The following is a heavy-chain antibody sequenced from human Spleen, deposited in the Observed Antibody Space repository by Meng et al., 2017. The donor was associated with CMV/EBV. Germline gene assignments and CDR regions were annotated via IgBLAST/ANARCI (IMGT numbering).Heavy chain of an antibody. CDR1: GFTFSDYA. D-gene: IGHD2-2*02. V-gene: IGHV3-30-3*01. J-gene: IGHJ1*01. Sequence: GESLKISCAASGFTFSDYAMHWVRQAPGKGLEWLAVTSYDGSNKYYADSVKGRFTISRDNSKNTLYPQMNSLRGDDTALYYCARDPAALGFCSSTSCYKGGYFQDWGQGTLVTVSS. CDR3: ARDPAALGFCSSTSCYKGGYFQD. CDR2: TSYDGSNK.